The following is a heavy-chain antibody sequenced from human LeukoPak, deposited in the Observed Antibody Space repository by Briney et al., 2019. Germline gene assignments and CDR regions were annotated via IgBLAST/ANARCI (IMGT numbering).Heavy chain of an antibody. CDR2: ISYDGSNK. D-gene: IGHD6-19*01. J-gene: IGHJ6*02. CDR1: GFTFSSYG. CDR3: ARGTPSSSGWLYYGMDV. V-gene: IGHV3-30*03. Sequence: GGSLRLSCAASGFTFSSYGMHWVCQAPGKGLEWVAVISYDGSNKYYADSVKGRFTISRDNSKNTLYLQMNSLRAEDTAVYYCARGTPSSSGWLYYGMDVWGQGTTVTVSS.